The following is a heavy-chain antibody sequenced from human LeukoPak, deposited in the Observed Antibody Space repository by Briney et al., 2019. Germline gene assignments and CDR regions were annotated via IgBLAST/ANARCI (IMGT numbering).Heavy chain of an antibody. V-gene: IGHV4-38-2*02. J-gene: IGHJ4*02. CDR3: ARDVAVAGTHYYFDY. Sequence: KPSETLSLTCSVSGYSISSGSYWGWIRQPPGKGLEWIASTYHSGNTYYNPSLTSRVTMSIDTSRNQFSLRLSSVTAADTAVYYCARDVAVAGTHYYFDYWGQGILVTVSS. CDR1: GYSISSGSY. D-gene: IGHD6-19*01. CDR2: TYHSGNT.